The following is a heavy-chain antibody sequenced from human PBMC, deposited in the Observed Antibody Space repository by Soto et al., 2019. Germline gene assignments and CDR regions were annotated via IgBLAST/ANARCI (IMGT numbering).Heavy chain of an antibody. CDR1: GFTFSSYS. CDR3: ARGSVLLWFGEPSEYGMDV. CDR2: ISSSSSYI. Sequence: GGSLRLSCAASGFTFSSYSMNWVRQAPGKGLEWVSSISSSSSYIYYADSVKGRFTISRDNAKNSLYLQMNSLRAEDTAVYYCARGSVLLWFGEPSEYGMDVWGQGTTVTVSS. V-gene: IGHV3-21*01. D-gene: IGHD3-10*01. J-gene: IGHJ6*02.